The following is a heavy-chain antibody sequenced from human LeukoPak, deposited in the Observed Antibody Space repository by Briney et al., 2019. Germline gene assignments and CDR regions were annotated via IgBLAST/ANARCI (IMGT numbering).Heavy chain of an antibody. CDR3: ARDGYGGLYYYYGMDV. CDR1: GGTFSSYA. CDR2: IIPILGIA. V-gene: IGHV1-69*04. J-gene: IGHJ6*02. D-gene: IGHD4-23*01. Sequence: GASVEVSCKASGGTFSSYAISWVRQAPGQGLEWMGRIIPILGIANYAQKFQGRVTITAGKSTSTAYMELSSLRSEDTAVYYCARDGYGGLYYYYGMDVWGQGTTVTVSS.